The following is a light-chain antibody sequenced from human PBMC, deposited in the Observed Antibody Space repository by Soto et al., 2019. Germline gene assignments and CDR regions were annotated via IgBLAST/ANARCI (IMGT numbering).Light chain of an antibody. Sequence: EIVLTQSPGTLSLSPGERVTLSCRASQSVSSNLAWYQQKPGQAPRLLIYGASTRATGIPARFSGSGSGTEFTLTISSLQSEDFAVYYCQQYNNWLTWTFXQGTKVDIK. V-gene: IGKV3-15*01. CDR1: QSVSSN. CDR3: QQYNNWLTWT. CDR2: GAS. J-gene: IGKJ1*01.